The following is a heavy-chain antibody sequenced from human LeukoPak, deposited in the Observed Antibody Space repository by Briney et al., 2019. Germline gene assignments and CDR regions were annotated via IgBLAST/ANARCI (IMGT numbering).Heavy chain of an antibody. CDR3: ASSYYYGSGSYYNALGY. V-gene: IGHV4-34*01. Sequence: PSETLSLTCAVYGGSFSGYYWSWIRQPPGKGLEWIGEINHSGSTNYNPSLKSRVTISVDTSKNQFSLKLSSVTAADTAVYYCASSYYYGSGSYYNALGYWGQGTLVTVSS. D-gene: IGHD3-10*01. CDR2: INHSGST. J-gene: IGHJ4*02. CDR1: GGSFSGYY.